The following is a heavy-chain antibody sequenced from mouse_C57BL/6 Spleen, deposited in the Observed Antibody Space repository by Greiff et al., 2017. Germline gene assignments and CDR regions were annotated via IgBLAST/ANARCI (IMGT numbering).Heavy chain of an antibody. V-gene: IGHV1-22*01. D-gene: IGHD1-1*01. Sequence: VQLQQSGPELVKPGASVKMSCKASGYTFTDYNMHWVKQSHGKSLEWIGYINPNNGGTSYNQKFKGKATLTVNKSSSTAYMELRSLTSEDSAVYYCARSDYYGSIYGDYFDYWGQGTTLTVSS. J-gene: IGHJ2*01. CDR1: GYTFTDYN. CDR2: INPNNGGT. CDR3: ARSDYYGSIYGDYFDY.